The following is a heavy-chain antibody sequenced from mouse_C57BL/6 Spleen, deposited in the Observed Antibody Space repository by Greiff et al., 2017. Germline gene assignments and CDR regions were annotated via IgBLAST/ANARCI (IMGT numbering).Heavy chain of an antibody. CDR3: TCPLGPRWYFDV. CDR1: GFNINDYY. Sequence: EVQLQQSGAELVRPGASVKLSCTASGFNINDYYMHWVKQRPEQGLEWIGRIDPEDGDTDYDPKFQGKATMTADTSSNTADLQLSSLTSEDTAVYYCTCPLGPRWYFDVWGTGTTVTVSS. J-gene: IGHJ1*03. CDR2: IDPEDGDT. V-gene: IGHV14-1*01.